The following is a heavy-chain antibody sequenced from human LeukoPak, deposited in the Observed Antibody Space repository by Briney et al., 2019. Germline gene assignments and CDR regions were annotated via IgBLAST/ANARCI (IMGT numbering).Heavy chain of an antibody. Sequence: SETLSLTCAVYGGSFSLYYWNWIRQPPGKGLEWIGEINHSESTNYNPSLKSRVTMSVDTSKNQFSLKLSSVTVADTAVYYCATRRSGSFPWLGRIDIWGQGAMVTVSS. CDR1: GGSFSLYY. J-gene: IGHJ3*02. D-gene: IGHD1-26*01. CDR2: INHSEST. CDR3: ATRRSGSFPWLGRIDI. V-gene: IGHV4-34*01.